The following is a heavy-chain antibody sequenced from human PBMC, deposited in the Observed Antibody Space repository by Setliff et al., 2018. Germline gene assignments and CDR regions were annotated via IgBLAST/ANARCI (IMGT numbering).Heavy chain of an antibody. D-gene: IGHD3-3*01. V-gene: IGHV4-61*02. CDR1: GGSISSSSYY. CDR2: IYTSGST. CDR3: ARNSYFWTWYAFDI. J-gene: IGHJ3*02. Sequence: PSETLSLTCAVSGGSISSSSYYWGWIRQPPGKGLEWIGRIYTSGSTNYNPSLKSRVTISVDTSKNQFSLKLSSVTAADTAVYYCARNSYFWTWYAFDIWGQGTMVTV.